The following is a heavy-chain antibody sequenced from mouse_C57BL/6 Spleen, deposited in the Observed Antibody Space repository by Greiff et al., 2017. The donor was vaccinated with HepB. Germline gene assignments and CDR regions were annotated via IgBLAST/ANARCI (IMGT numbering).Heavy chain of an antibody. Sequence: EVKVVESGPELVKPGASVKISCKASGYSFTGYYMNWVKQSPEKSLEWIGEINPSTGGTTYNQKFKAKATLTVDKSSSTAYMQLKSLTSEDSAVYYCARSLWDDYAMDYWGQGTSVTVSS. CDR1: GYSFTGYY. CDR2: INPSTGGT. CDR3: ARSLWDDYAMDY. V-gene: IGHV1-42*01. D-gene: IGHD4-1*01. J-gene: IGHJ4*01.